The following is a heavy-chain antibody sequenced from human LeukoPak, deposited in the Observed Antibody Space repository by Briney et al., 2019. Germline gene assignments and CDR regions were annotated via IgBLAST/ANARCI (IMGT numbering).Heavy chain of an antibody. V-gene: IGHV3-21*01. Sequence: GGSLRLSCAASGFTFSSYSMNWVRQAPGKGLEWVSSISSSSSYIYYADSVKGRFTISRDNAKNSLYLQMNSLRAEDTAVYYCARGKKGVYYGSGSQTIFDYWGQGTLVTASS. J-gene: IGHJ4*02. CDR1: GFTFSSYS. D-gene: IGHD3-10*01. CDR3: ARGKKGVYYGSGSQTIFDY. CDR2: ISSSSSYI.